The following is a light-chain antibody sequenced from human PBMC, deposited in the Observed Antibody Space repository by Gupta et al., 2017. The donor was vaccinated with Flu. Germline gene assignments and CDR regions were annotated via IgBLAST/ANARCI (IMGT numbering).Light chain of an antibody. J-gene: IGLJ2*01. V-gene: IGLV1-40*01. Sequence: VTISCNGTRSNIGAGFDPHWYLHLPGAAPKRLSWGGSHRPSGVPDRFSGSKSGTSGSLAINGLQAEDEGDYYCPSCDNSLTAVVFGGGTKLTVL. CDR3: PSCDNSLTAVV. CDR2: GGS. CDR1: RSNIGAGFD.